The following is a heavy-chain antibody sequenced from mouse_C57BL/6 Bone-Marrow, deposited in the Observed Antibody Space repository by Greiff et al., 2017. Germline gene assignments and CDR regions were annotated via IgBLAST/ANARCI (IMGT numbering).Heavy chain of an antibody. CDR1: GFTIKNTY. D-gene: IGHD1-1*01. V-gene: IGHV14-3*01. CDR3: ARYGFYAMDY. CDR2: INPANGNT. Sequence: EVQLQESVAELVRPGASVKLSCTASGFTIKNTYMHWVKQRPEQGLEWIGRINPANGNTKYAPKFKGKATITADTSSNTAYLQLSSLTSEDTAIYYWARYGFYAMDYWGQGTSVTVSS. J-gene: IGHJ4*01.